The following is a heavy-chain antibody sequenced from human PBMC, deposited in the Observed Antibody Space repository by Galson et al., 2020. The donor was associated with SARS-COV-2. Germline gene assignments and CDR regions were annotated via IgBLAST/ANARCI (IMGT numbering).Heavy chain of an antibody. CDR3: VREDIVVVVATGYFDL. V-gene: IGHV3-7*01. CDR1: GFTFSSYW. Sequence: GESLKISCAASGFTFSSYWMSWVRQAPGKGLEWVANIKQDGSEKYYVDSVKGRFTISRDNAKNSLYLQMNSLRAEDTAVYYCVREDIVVVVATGYFDLWGRGTLVTVSS. J-gene: IGHJ2*01. CDR2: IKQDGSEK. D-gene: IGHD2-15*01.